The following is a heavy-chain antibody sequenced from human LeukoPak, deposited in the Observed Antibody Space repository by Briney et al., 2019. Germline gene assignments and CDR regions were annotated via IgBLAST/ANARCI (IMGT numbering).Heavy chain of an antibody. CDR3: ARDPAIVGATKDAFDI. CDR2: IKSDGSST. D-gene: IGHD1-26*01. Sequence: GGSLRLSCAASGFTFSSYWMHWVRQAPGKGLVWVSRIKSDGSSTSYADSVKGRFTISRDNAKNTLYLQMNSLRAEDTAVYYCARDPAIVGATKDAFDIWGQGTMVTVSS. J-gene: IGHJ3*02. V-gene: IGHV3-74*01. CDR1: GFTFSSYW.